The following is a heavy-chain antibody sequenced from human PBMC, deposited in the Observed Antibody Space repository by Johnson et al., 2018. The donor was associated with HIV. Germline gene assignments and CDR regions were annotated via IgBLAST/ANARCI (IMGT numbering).Heavy chain of an antibody. Sequence: VQLVESGGGLVQPGGSLRLSCAASGFTFSSYWMSWVRQAPGKGLEWVSYISSGGSTIYYADSVKGRFTISRDNSKNTLYLQMNSLGAEDTAVYYCASTGGPVLWFRGVGAFDIWGQGTMVTVSS. D-gene: IGHD3-10*01. CDR2: ISSGGSTI. V-gene: IGHV3-48*01. CDR1: GFTFSSYW. J-gene: IGHJ3*02. CDR3: ASTGGPVLWFRGVGAFDI.